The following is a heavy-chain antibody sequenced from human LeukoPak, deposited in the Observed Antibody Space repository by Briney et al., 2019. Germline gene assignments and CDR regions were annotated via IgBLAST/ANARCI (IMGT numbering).Heavy chain of an antibody. V-gene: IGHV4-59*01. CDR1: GGSISSYH. J-gene: IGHJ5*02. CDR2: IYSSGST. CDR3: ARDGGYYYGSGSYYNWFDP. Sequence: SETLSLTCNVSGGSISSYHWSWIRQPPGKGLEWIGYIYSSGSTNYNPSLKSRVTISVDTSKNQFSLKLSSVTAADTAVYYCARDGGYYYGSGSYYNWFDPWGQGTLVTVSS. D-gene: IGHD3-10*01.